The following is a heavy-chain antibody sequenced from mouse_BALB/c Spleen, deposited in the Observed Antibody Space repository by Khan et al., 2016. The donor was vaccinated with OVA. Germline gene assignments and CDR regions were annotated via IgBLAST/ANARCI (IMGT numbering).Heavy chain of an antibody. CDR1: GFPLTGFG. CDR2: IWGDGRT. J-gene: IGHJ4*01. CDR3: TNDPPYYGMDY. Sequence: VQLKESGPGLVAPSQSRSITCTVSGFPLTGFGVNWVRQPPGKGLEWLGWIWGDGRTDYNSALKSRLNLTKNNSKSKVLLKVNSLQTDDTAMYYCTNDPPYYGMDYWGQGTSVTVSS. V-gene: IGHV2-6-7*01.